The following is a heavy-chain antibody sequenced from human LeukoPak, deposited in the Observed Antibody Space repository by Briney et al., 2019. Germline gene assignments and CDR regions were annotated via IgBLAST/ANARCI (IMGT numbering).Heavy chain of an antibody. Sequence: ASVKVSCKASGYTFTGYYMHWVRQAPGQGLEWMGWINPNSGGTNYAQKFQGRVTMTRDTSISTAYMELSRLRSDDTAVYYCAREAVGVTNNWFDPWGQGTLVTVSS. CDR3: AREAVGVTNNWFDP. V-gene: IGHV1-2*02. J-gene: IGHJ5*02. CDR1: GYTFTGYY. CDR2: INPNSGGT. D-gene: IGHD1-26*01.